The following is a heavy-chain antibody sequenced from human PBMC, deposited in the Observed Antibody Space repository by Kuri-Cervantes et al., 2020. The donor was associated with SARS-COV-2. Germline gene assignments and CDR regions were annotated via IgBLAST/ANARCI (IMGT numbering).Heavy chain of an antibody. CDR3: GRRGYDFWSGFPDY. Sequence: GGSLRLSCAASEFTFRNYAMHWVRQAPGKGLEWVALISYDGSYKYYVDSVKGRFTISRDNSKNTLYLQMNSLRAEDTAVYYCGRRGYDFWSGFPDYWGQGTLVTVSS. CDR1: EFTFRNYA. CDR2: ISYDGSYK. D-gene: IGHD3-3*01. J-gene: IGHJ4*02. V-gene: IGHV3-30*04.